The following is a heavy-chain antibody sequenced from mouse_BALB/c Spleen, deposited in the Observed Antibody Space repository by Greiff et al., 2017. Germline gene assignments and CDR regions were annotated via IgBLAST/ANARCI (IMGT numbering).Heavy chain of an antibody. J-gene: IGHJ3*01. CDR2: ISYSGST. D-gene: IGHD1-1*01. CDR3: ARREGRNNYYGSSPTVFAY. Sequence: VQLQQSGPGLVKPSQSLSLTCTVTGYSITSDYAWNWIRQFPGNKLEWMGYISYSGSTSYNPSLKSRISITRDTSKNQFFLQLNSVTTEDTATYYCARREGRNNYYGSSPTVFAYWGQGTLVTVSA. CDR1: GYSITSDYA. V-gene: IGHV3-2*02.